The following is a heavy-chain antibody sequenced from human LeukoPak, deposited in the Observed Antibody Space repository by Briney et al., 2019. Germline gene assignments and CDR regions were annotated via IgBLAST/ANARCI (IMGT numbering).Heavy chain of an antibody. CDR2: NLYKGGP. CDR1: GRHLSRYY. Sequence: SDTLSLTCTVCGRHLSRYYWSWIRQPPRKGLEWNGYNLYKGGPNHNPSLKRRITQSLDTPKSQFSLKLRSVTAADTAVYYCARHERNYYDSSGYYPAAFDIWGQGTMVTVSS. J-gene: IGHJ3*02. D-gene: IGHD3-22*01. CDR3: ARHERNYYDSSGYYPAAFDI. V-gene: IGHV4-59*08.